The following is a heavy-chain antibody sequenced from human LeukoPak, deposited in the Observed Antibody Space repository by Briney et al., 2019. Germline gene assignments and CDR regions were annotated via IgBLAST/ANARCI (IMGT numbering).Heavy chain of an antibody. Sequence: GGSLRLSCAASGFTFSSYEMNWVRQAPGKGLEWVSYISIFFIPIYYADSIKGRFTISRDNSKNTLYLQMSRLRAEDTAVYYCAKGLAYDRSDYLNWFDPWGQGTLVTDSS. D-gene: IGHD3-22*01. CDR1: GFTFSSYE. J-gene: IGHJ5*02. V-gene: IGHV3-48*03. CDR2: ISIFFIPI. CDR3: AKGLAYDRSDYLNWFDP.